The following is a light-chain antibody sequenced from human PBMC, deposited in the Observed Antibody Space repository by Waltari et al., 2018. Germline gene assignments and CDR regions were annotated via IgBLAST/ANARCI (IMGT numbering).Light chain of an antibody. CDR1: SIDGCGYYY. V-gene: IGLV2-14*03. CDR3: GSYTSSTTLA. CDR2: DVS. Sequence: QSALTQPASVSGSPGQSITISCTGTSIDGCGYYYVHWYQQHPGKAPKLILYDVSNRPVEVSHRFSGSKSGNTASLTISGLQADDEAEYYCGSYTSSTTLAFGTGTKVTVL. J-gene: IGLJ1*01.